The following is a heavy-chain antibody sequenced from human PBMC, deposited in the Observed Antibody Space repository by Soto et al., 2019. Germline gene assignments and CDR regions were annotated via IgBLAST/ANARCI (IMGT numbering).Heavy chain of an antibody. CDR1: GYSFTSYW. Sequence: PGESLKISCKGSGYSFTSYWIGWVRQMPGKGLEWMGIIYPGDSDTRYSPSFQGQVTISADKSLSTAYLQWSSLEASDTAMYYCARGHCSSTSCNGAGDYWGQGTLVTVS. CDR2: IYPGDSDT. CDR3: ARGHCSSTSCNGAGDY. D-gene: IGHD2-2*01. V-gene: IGHV5-51*01. J-gene: IGHJ4*02.